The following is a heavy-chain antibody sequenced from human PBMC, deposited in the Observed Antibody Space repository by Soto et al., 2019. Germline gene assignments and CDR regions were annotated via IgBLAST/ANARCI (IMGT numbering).Heavy chain of an antibody. J-gene: IGHJ4*02. CDR2: IYWDDDE. CDR3: AQRGRGNSFPY. V-gene: IGHV2-5*02. D-gene: IGHD2-15*01. CDR1: GFSLNTSGVG. Sequence: QITLKESGPTLVKPTQTLTLTGNFSGFSLNTSGVGVGWIRQPPGTTLEWLALIYWDDDERYSPSLKTRLTLTKDTSKNEVVLTMTDMGPVDTVTYYCAQRGRGNSFPYGGQLILVIVSS.